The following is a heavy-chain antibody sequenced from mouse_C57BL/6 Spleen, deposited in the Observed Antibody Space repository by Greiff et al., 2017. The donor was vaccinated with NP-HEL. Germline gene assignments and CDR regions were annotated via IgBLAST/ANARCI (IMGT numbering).Heavy chain of an antibody. V-gene: IGHV5-6*02. J-gene: IGHJ1*03. CDR1: GFTFSSYG. CDR2: ISSGGSYT. Sequence: DVKLVESGGDLVKPGGSLKLSCAASGFTFSSYGMSWVRQTPDKRLEWVATISSGGSYTYYPDSVKGRFTISSDNAKNTLYLQMSSLKSEDTAMYYCARHCYGSSYWYFDVWGTGTTVTVSS. CDR3: ARHCYGSSYWYFDV. D-gene: IGHD1-1*01.